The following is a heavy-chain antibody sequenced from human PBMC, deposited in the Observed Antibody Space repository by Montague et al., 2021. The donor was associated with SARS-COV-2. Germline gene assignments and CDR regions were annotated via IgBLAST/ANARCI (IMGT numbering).Heavy chain of an antibody. V-gene: IGHV3-23*01. Sequence: SRRLSCAASGFTFSTYAMNWVRQAPGKGLQWVSGISNSGDNTYYLDSVKGRFTISRDNAYNTLYLQMNSLRAEDTAIYYCAKDLRGSSSTRFDSWGQGTLVIVSS. J-gene: IGHJ4*02. CDR3: AKDLRGSSSTRFDS. CDR2: ISNSGDNT. D-gene: IGHD6-13*01. CDR1: GFTFSTYA.